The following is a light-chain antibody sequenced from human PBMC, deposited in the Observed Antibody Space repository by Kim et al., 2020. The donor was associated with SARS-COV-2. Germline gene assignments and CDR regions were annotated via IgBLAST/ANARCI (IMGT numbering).Light chain of an antibody. CDR3: AAWDDSLSGLYV. CDR1: SSNIGSNY. V-gene: IGLV1-47*01. CDR2: RNN. J-gene: IGLJ1*01. Sequence: ELTQPPSASGTPGQRVTISCSGSSSNIGSNYVYWYQQLPGTAPKLLIYRNNQRPSGVPDRFSGSKSGTSASLAISGLRSEDEADYYCAAWDDSLSGLYVFGTGTKVTVL.